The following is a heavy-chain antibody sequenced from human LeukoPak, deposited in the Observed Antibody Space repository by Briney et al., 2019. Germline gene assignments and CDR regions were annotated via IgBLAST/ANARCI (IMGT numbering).Heavy chain of an antibody. J-gene: IGHJ4*02. CDR2: IGASGGST. CDR3: AKAEGYDILTGLDY. D-gene: IGHD3-9*01. Sequence: GGSLRLSCATSGFTFSSYAMSWVRQAPGKGLEWVSGIGASGGSTYYAGSVKGRFTISRDNSKNTLYLQVNSLRTEDTAVYYCAKAEGYDILTGLDYWGQGTLVTVSS. V-gene: IGHV3-23*01. CDR1: GFTFSSYA.